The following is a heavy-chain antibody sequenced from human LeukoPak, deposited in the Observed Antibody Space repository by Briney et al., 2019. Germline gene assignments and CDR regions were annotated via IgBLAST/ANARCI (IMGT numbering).Heavy chain of an antibody. D-gene: IGHD3-22*01. Sequence: PGGSLRLSCAASGFTFSSYAMHWVRQAPGKGLEWVAVISYDGSNKYYADSVKGRFTISRDNSKNTLHLQMNSLRAEDTAVYYCARYYDSSGIFDYWGQGTLVTVSS. J-gene: IGHJ4*02. CDR1: GFTFSSYA. V-gene: IGHV3-30*04. CDR2: ISYDGSNK. CDR3: ARYYDSSGIFDY.